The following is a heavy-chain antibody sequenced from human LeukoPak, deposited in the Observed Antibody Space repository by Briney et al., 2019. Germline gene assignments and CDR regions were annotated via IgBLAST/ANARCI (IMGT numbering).Heavy chain of an antibody. Sequence: PSETLSLTCTVSGGSISSSSYYWGWIRQPPGKGLEWIGSIYYSGSTYYNPSLKSRVTISVDTSKNQFSLKLSSVTAADTAVYYCARRGIGWELNGFDYWGQGTLVTVSS. CDR3: ARRGIGWELNGFDY. J-gene: IGHJ4*02. CDR1: GGSISSSSYY. CDR2: IYYSGST. D-gene: IGHD1-26*01. V-gene: IGHV4-39*01.